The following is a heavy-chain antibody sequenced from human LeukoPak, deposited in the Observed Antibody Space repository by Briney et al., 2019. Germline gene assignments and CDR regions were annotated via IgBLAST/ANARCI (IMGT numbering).Heavy chain of an antibody. J-gene: IGHJ4*02. CDR3: ARVLHKRNHDGSTYYGY. V-gene: IGHV3-48*03. CDR2: ISSSGSTI. Sequence: GGSLRHSCAASGFTFSSYEMNWVRQAPGKGLEWVSYISSSGSTIYYADSVKGRFTISRDNAKNSLYLQMNSLRAEDTAVYYCARVLHKRNHDGSTYYGYWGQGTLVTVSS. CDR1: GFTFSSYE. D-gene: IGHD3-22*01.